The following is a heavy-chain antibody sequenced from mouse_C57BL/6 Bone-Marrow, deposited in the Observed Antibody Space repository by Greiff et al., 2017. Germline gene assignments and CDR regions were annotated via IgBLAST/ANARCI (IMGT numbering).Heavy chain of an antibody. CDR3: ARGDYDGSSHRYFDV. V-gene: IGHV1-59*01. CDR1: GYTFTSYW. D-gene: IGHD1-1*01. CDR2: IDPSDSYT. Sequence: VQLQQPGAELVRPGTSVKLSCKASGYTFTSYWMHWVKQRPGQGLEWIGVIDPSDSYTNYNQKFKGKATLTVDTSSSTAYMQLSSLTSEDSAVYYCARGDYDGSSHRYFDVWGTGTTVTVSS. J-gene: IGHJ1*03.